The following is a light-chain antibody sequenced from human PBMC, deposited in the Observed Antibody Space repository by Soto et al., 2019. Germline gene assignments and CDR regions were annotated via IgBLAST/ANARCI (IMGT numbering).Light chain of an antibody. CDR1: QGMSSW. J-gene: IGKJ4*01. Sequence: DIQMTQSPSSVSASVGDRVTITCRASQGMSSWLAWYQQKPGKAPKLLIYAASRLQSGVTSRFTGSGSGKDFTLTISSLQPEAFATYSCQQANSFPLTFGGGTKVDIK. CDR2: AAS. V-gene: IGKV1-12*01. CDR3: QQANSFPLT.